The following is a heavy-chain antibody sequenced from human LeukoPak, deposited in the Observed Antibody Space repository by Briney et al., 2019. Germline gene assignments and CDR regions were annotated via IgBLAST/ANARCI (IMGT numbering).Heavy chain of an antibody. Sequence: GGSLRLSCAASGFTFSNYWMHWVRQAPGKGLVWVSRINSDGSRTSYADSVKGRFTISRDNAKNTLYLQMNSLRAEDTAVYYCARESSVGAHKAFDYWGQGTLVTVSS. D-gene: IGHD1-26*01. CDR2: INSDGSRT. CDR1: GFTFSNYW. CDR3: ARESSVGAHKAFDY. J-gene: IGHJ4*02. V-gene: IGHV3-74*01.